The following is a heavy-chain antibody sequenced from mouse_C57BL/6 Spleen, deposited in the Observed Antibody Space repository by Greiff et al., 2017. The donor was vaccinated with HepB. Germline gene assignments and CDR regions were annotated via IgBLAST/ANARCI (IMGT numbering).Heavy chain of an antibody. V-gene: IGHV1-50*01. CDR1: GYTFTSYW. D-gene: IGHD3-2*02. CDR3: ARAQATDFDY. Sequence: QVQLQQPGAELVKPGASVKLSCKASGYTFTSYWMQWVKQRPGQGLEWIGEIDPSDSYTNYNQKFKGKATLTVDTSSSTAYMQLSSLTSEDSAVYYCARAQATDFDYWGQGTTLTVSS. J-gene: IGHJ2*01. CDR2: IDPSDSYT.